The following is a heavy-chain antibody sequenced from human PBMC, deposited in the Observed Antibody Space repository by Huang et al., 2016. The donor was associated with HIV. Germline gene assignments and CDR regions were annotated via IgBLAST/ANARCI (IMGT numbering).Heavy chain of an antibody. J-gene: IGHJ3*02. CDR2: ISDRGST. CDR3: ARMFKYDSGGYWGNDAFDI. CDR1: GGSFSGHY. V-gene: IGHV4-34*02. Sequence: QVQLQQWGAELLKPSETLSLTCAVSGGSFSGHYWTWIRQPPGRGLAWLGEISDRGSTTYNPYLRSRVTISGGTSQSQFSLKLNSVTAADTAIYYCARMFKYDSGGYWGNDAFDIWGQGTMVTVSS. D-gene: IGHD3-22*01.